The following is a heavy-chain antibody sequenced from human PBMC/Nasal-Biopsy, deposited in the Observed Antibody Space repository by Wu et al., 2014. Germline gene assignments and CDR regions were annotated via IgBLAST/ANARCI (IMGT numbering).Heavy chain of an antibody. CDR3: AKSWDWNYEGAFDI. J-gene: IGHJ3*02. D-gene: IGHD1-7*01. CDR2: ISRSGDDT. CDR1: GFTFNNYA. V-gene: IGHV3-23*01. Sequence: LRLSCAVSGFTFNNYAMSWVRRAPGKGLEWVSGISRSGDDTYYADSVKGRFTMSRDNSKNTLYLQMNSLRAEDTALYYCAKSWDWNYEGAFDIWGRGTMVIVSS.